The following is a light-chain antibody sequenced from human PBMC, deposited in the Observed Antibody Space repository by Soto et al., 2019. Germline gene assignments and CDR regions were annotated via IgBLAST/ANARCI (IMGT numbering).Light chain of an antibody. Sequence: EIVLTQSPGTLSLSAGERVTLSCRASQSLTSRYLAWYRQKPGQAPRLLIYGTSSRATGIPDRFSGSGSGTDFTLTISRLEPEDFAVYYCQQYHSSPRTFGQGTKVDIK. V-gene: IGKV3-20*01. CDR1: QSLTSRY. CDR2: GTS. CDR3: QQYHSSPRT. J-gene: IGKJ1*01.